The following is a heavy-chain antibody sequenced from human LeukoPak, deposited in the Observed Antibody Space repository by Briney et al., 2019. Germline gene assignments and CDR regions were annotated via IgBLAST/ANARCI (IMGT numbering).Heavy chain of an antibody. J-gene: IGHJ4*02. CDR1: GFTFSTSW. CDR2: IKEDGSEK. D-gene: IGHD3-16*01. Sequence: GGSLRLSCAASGFTFSTSWMSWVRQAPGKGLEWVANIKEDGSEKWYMDSVKGRFTISRDNAKNSLYLQMNSLRAEDTAVLYCAKGDYFDYWGQGTLVTVSS. CDR3: AKGDYFDY. V-gene: IGHV3-7*01.